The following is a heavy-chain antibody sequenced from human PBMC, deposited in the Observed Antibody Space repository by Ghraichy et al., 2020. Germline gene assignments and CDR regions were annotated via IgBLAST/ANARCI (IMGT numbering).Heavy chain of an antibody. V-gene: IGHV3-30*04. CDR3: ARGSRDGYNYDPEPFDY. CDR1: GLTFSSYA. D-gene: IGHD5-24*01. J-gene: IGHJ4*02. CDR2: ISYDGSNK. Sequence: GGSLRLSCATSGLTFSSYAIHWVHQAPGTGLEWVAVISYDGSNKYYADSVKGRFTISRDNSKNTLYLQMNSLRAEDTAVYYCARGSRDGYNYDPEPFDYWGQGTLVTVSA.